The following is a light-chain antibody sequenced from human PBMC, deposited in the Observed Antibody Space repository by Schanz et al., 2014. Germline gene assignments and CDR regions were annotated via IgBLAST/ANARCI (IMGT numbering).Light chain of an antibody. Sequence: QSVLTQPPSASGTPGQRVTISCSGSSSNIGSNTVNWYQQLPGTAPKPLIYSNNQRPSGVPDRFSGSKSGTSASLAISGLQSEDEAEYYCASWDDSLNARVFGGGTKLTVL. CDR2: SNN. CDR1: SSNIGSNT. CDR3: ASWDDSLNARV. J-gene: IGLJ3*02. V-gene: IGLV1-44*01.